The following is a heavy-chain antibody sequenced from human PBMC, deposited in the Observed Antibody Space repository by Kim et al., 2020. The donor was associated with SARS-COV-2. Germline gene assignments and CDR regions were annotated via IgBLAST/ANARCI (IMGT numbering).Heavy chain of an antibody. V-gene: IGHV3-11*01. CDR3: VREPAN. Sequence: GNSIKYAEAVNGRFTISRESAKRSMSLQMKSLTPEDTAVYYCVREPANWGQGTLVTVSS. CDR2: GNSI. J-gene: IGHJ4*02.